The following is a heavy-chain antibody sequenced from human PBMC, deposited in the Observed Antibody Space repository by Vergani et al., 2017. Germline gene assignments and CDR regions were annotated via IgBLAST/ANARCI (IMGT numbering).Heavy chain of an antibody. CDR3: AREAKGSGSYYDFDY. CDR1: GFTFSSYW. D-gene: IGHD3-10*01. V-gene: IGHV3-7*01. J-gene: IGHJ4*02. Sequence: EVQLVESGGGLVQPGGSLRLSCAASGFTFSSYWMSWVRQAPGKGLEWVANIKQDGSEKYYVDSVKGRFTISRDNAKNSLYLQMNSRRAEDTAVYYCAREAKGSGSYYDFDYWGQGTLVTVSS. CDR2: IKQDGSEK.